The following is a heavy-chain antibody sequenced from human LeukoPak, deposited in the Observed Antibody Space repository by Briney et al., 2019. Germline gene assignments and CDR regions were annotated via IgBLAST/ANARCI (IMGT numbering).Heavy chain of an antibody. J-gene: IGHJ4*02. CDR2: ISGSGAFI. D-gene: IGHD3-16*01. Sequence: PGGSLRLSCAASGFTFSSYSMNWVRQAPGKGLEWLSFISGSGAFIYYADSVRGRFTISRDSARNSLYLQMNSLRDEDTAVYFCARDDGLGNWGQGTLVTVSS. CDR1: GFTFSSYS. V-gene: IGHV3-48*02. CDR3: ARDDGLGN.